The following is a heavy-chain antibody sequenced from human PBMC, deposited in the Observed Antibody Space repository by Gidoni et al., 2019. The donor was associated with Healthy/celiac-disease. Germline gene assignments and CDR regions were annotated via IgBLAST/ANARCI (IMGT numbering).Heavy chain of an antibody. D-gene: IGHD3-10*01. V-gene: IGHV3-49*05. CDR3: TRRFGELFIPSGMDV. CDR2: IRSKAYGGTT. CDR1: GFTFGDYA. Sequence: EVQLVESGVGLVKPGRSLRLSCTASGFTFGDYAMSWFRQAPGKGLEWVGFIRSKAYGGTTEYAASVKGRFTISRDDSKSIAYLQMNSLKTEDTAVYYCTRRFGELFIPSGMDVWGQGTTVTVSS. J-gene: IGHJ6*02.